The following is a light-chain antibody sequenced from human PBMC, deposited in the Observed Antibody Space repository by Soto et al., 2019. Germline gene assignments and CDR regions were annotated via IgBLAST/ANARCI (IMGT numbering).Light chain of an antibody. CDR3: QQSGRSPRT. V-gene: IGKV3-20*01. CDR2: GAS. Sequence: EIVLTQSPGTLSLSPGERATLSCRASQIISSTYLAWYQLRPGQAPRLLIYGASSRATGIPDRFSGSGSGTDFTLTISRLEPEDFAVYYCQQSGRSPRTFGQGTKVEI. CDR1: QIISSTY. J-gene: IGKJ1*01.